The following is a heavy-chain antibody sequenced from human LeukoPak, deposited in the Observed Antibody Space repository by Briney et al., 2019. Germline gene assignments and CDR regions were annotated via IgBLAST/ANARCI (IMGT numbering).Heavy chain of an antibody. J-gene: IGHJ4*02. V-gene: IGHV1-46*01. Sequence: ASVKVSCKASGYTFTSYYMHWVRQAPGQGLEWMGIINPSGGSTSYAQKFQGRVTMTRDTSTSTVYMELSSLRSEDTAVYSCARPASYCSSTSCRGYYFDYWGQGTLVTVSS. CDR3: ARPASYCSSTSCRGYYFDY. D-gene: IGHD2-2*01. CDR1: GYTFTSYY. CDR2: INPSGGST.